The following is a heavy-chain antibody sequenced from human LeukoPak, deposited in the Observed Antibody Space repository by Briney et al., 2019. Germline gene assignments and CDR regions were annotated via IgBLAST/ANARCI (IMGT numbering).Heavy chain of an antibody. V-gene: IGHV3-74*01. Sequence: GGSLRLSCAASGFTFSSYSMNWVRQAPGKGLVWVSHINNDGSSITYADSVKGRFTISRDNAKNTVFLQMNSLRAEDTAVYYCARVGTNWYFDLWGRGALVTVSS. CDR1: GFTFSSYS. CDR3: ARVGTNWYFDL. J-gene: IGHJ2*01. D-gene: IGHD3-10*01. CDR2: INNDGSSI.